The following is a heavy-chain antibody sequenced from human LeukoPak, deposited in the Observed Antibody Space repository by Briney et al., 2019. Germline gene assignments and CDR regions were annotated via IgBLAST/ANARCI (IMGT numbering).Heavy chain of an antibody. CDR3: AKNRGRIMITFGGVIVPGY. D-gene: IGHD3-16*02. J-gene: IGHJ4*02. CDR1: GFTFSSYA. CDR2: IRGSGWST. V-gene: IGHV3-23*01. Sequence: GGSLRLSCAASGFTFSSYAMSWVRQAPGKGLEWVSAIRGSGWSTYYADSVRGRFTISRDNSKNTLYLQMNSLRAEDTAVYYCAKNRGRIMITFGGVIVPGYWGQGTLVTVSS.